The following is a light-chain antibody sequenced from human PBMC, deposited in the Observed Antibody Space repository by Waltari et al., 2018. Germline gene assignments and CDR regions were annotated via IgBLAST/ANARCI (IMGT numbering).Light chain of an antibody. CDR3: QQYNSFPIT. Sequence: DIQMTQSPSSLSASIGDRVTITCRESQGISNNLAWFQQKPGKVPKSLIYAASSLKSGVPSKFSGSGSETEFTLTITSLQPEDFATYYCQQYNSFPITFGQGTRLEI. J-gene: IGKJ5*01. V-gene: IGKV1-16*02. CDR2: AAS. CDR1: QGISNN.